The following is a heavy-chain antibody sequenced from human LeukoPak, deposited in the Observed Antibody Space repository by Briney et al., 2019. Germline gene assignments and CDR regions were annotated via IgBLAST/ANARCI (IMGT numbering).Heavy chain of an antibody. Sequence: ASVKVSCKASGYTFINYYIHWVRQAPGQGLEWMGIINPSSGTTTYAQKIQGRVTLTRDTSTSTVYMELSSLRSDDTSVYYSAREGYGSGRRLGMDVWGQGTTVTVSS. V-gene: IGHV1-46*01. CDR2: INPSSGTT. CDR3: AREGYGSGRRLGMDV. J-gene: IGHJ6*02. CDR1: GYTFINYY. D-gene: IGHD3-10*01.